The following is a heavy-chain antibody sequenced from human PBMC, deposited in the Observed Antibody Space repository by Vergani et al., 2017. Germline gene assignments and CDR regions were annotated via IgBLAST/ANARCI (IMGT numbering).Heavy chain of an antibody. V-gene: IGHV5-51*01. D-gene: IGHD3-22*01. CDR2: IYPGDSDT. J-gene: IGHJ4*02. Sequence: EVQLVQSGAEVKKPGESLKISCKGSGYSFTNYWIGWVRQMPGKGLEWMGIIYPGDSDTRYSPSFQGQVTISAEKSISTAYLQWSSLKASDTAMYYCARTYYYASSGYYDSSYFDYWGQGTLVTVSS. CDR1: GYSFTNYW. CDR3: ARTYYYASSGYYDSSYFDY.